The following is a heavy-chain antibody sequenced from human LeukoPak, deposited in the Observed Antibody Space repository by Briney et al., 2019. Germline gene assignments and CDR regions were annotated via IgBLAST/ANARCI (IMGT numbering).Heavy chain of an antibody. V-gene: IGHV4-61*02. J-gene: IGHJ3*02. D-gene: IGHD6-13*01. CDR2: IYTGGST. Sequence: SQTLSLTCTVSGGSISSGSFYFNWVRQPAGKGLEWIGRIYTGGSTNYNPSLKSRVTMSVDTSNNQFSLKLSSATAADTAVYYCARRGAAAGAFDIWGQGTMVTVS. CDR1: GGSISSGSFY. CDR3: ARRGAAAGAFDI.